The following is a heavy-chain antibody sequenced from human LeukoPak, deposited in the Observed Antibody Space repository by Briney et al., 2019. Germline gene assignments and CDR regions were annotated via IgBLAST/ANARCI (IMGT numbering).Heavy chain of an antibody. J-gene: IGHJ4*02. Sequence: PSETLSLTCTVSGGSISSYYWSWIRQPPGKGLEWIGYIYYSGSTNYNPSLKSRVTLSVDTSKNQFSLKLSSVTAADTAVYYCAREVNYYDSSGYYYFDYWGQGTLVTVSS. V-gene: IGHV4-59*01. D-gene: IGHD3-22*01. CDR3: AREVNYYDSSGYYYFDY. CDR1: GGSISSYY. CDR2: IYYSGST.